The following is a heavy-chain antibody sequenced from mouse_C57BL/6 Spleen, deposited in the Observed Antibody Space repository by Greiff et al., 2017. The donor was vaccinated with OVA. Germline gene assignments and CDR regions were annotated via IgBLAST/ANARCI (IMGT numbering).Heavy chain of an antibody. CDR1: GYTFTDYE. V-gene: IGHV1-15*01. CDR2: IDPETGGT. Sequence: QVQLKQSGAELVRPGASVTLSCKASGYTFTDYEMHWVKQTPVPGLEWIGAIDPETGGTAYNQKFKGKAILTADKSSSTAYMELRSLTSEDSAVYYCTRSYGSRGDYYAMDYWGQGTSVTVSS. D-gene: IGHD1-1*01. CDR3: TRSYGSRGDYYAMDY. J-gene: IGHJ4*01.